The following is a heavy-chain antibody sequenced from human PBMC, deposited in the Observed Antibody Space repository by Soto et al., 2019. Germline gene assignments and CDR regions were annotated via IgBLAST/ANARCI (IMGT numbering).Heavy chain of an antibody. D-gene: IGHD3-22*01. V-gene: IGHV1-69*13. CDR2: IIPIFGTA. J-gene: IGHJ4*02. CDR3: ARPYYDSSGLYSGYFDY. Sequence: SVKVSCKASGGTFSSYAISWVRQAPGQGLEWMGGIIPIFGTANYAQKFQGRVTITADESTSTAYMELSSLRSEDTAVYYCARPYYDSSGLYSGYFDYWGQGTLVTVPQ. CDR1: GGTFSSYA.